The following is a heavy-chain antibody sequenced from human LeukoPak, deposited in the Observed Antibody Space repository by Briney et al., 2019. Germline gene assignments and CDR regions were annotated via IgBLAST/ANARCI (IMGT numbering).Heavy chain of an antibody. Sequence: ASVKVSCKASGYTFSDYYIHWVRQAPGQGLEWMGWINPNSGGTHFPQKFQGRVTMTRDTSISTAYMEPTRLRSDDTAVYYCARGGGYDFWSGAYNWFDPWGQGTLVTVSS. D-gene: IGHD3-3*01. V-gene: IGHV1-2*02. CDR3: ARGGGYDFWSGAYNWFDP. CDR1: GYTFSDYY. J-gene: IGHJ5*02. CDR2: INPNSGGT.